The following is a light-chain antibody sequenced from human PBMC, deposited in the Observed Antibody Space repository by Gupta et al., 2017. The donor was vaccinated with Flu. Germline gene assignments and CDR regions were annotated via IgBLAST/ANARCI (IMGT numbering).Light chain of an antibody. CDR2: GGS. CDR1: QSLLHSNGYNY. Sequence: DIVMTQSQLYLHVTPGEQASISCRSSQSLLHSNGYNYLDWYLQKPGQSPQLIIYGGSKGACGDTGCFGGGGGTKDFTLKSSGEDDEVGGVYYVNQDQPTSTFGRGTKVDIK. V-gene: IGKV2-28*01. CDR3: NQDQPTST. J-gene: IGKJ4*01.